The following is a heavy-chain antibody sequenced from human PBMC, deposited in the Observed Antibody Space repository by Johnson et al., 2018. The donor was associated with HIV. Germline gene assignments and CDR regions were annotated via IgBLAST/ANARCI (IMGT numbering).Heavy chain of an antibody. CDR2: ISYDGSNK. V-gene: IGHV3-30-3*01. CDR1: GFTFSSYA. J-gene: IGHJ3*02. Sequence: QVQLVESGGGVVQPGRSLRLSCAASGFTFSSYAMHWVRQAPGKGLEWVAVISYDGSNKYYADSVKGRFIISRDNSKNTLYLQMNSLRAEDTAVYYCARDGDEFGDGYNPTEIWGQGTMVTVSS. CDR3: ARDGDEFGDGYNPTEI. D-gene: IGHD5-24*01.